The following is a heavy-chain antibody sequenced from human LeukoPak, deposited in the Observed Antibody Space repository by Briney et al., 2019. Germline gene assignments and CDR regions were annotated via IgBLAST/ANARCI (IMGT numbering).Heavy chain of an antibody. CDR3: ARDYADYVGYFFFDY. Sequence: GGSLRLSCAASGFTFNNYAMNWVRQAPGKGPEWVSSISGGGETTYYADSAKGRFTISRDNSQNTLYLQMNSLRAEDTAVYYCARDYADYVGYFFFDYWGQGTLVTVSS. CDR1: GFTFNNYA. J-gene: IGHJ4*02. CDR2: ISGGGETT. D-gene: IGHD4-17*01. V-gene: IGHV3-23*01.